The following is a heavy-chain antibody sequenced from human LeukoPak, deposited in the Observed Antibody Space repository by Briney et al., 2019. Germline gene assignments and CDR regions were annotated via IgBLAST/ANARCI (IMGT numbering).Heavy chain of an antibody. J-gene: IGHJ5*02. CDR2: ISSSSSPI. V-gene: IGHV3-48*01. CDR1: GFTFSSYS. CDR3: ARSNWFDP. Sequence: HPGRSLRLSCAASGFTFSSYSMNWVRQAPDKGLEWVSYISSSSSPIYYADSVKGRFTISRDNAKNSLYLQMNSLRAEDTAVYYCARSNWFDPWGQGTLVTVSS.